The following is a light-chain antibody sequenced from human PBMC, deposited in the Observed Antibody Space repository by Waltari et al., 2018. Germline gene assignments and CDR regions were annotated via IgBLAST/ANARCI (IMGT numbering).Light chain of an antibody. Sequence: DIQVTQSPSTLSASVGDRLTITCRASPTISSWLAWYPQKPGKAPKLLLYKGSTLESGVPSRFSGSESGTEFTLTISSLQPDDFATYYCQQYNSYSITFRQGTRLEIK. CDR2: KGS. J-gene: IGKJ5*01. V-gene: IGKV1-5*03. CDR1: PTISSW. CDR3: QQYNSYSIT.